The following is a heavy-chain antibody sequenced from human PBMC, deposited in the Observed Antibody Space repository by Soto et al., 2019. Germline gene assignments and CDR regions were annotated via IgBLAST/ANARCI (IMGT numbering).Heavy chain of an antibody. D-gene: IGHD2-21*01. Sequence: GGSLRLSCAASGFSFRNAWMSWVRQAPGKGLEWVGHIKSQGDGGTRDYAAPVKGRFTISRDDSKNTLFLQMNSLKNEDTAVYFCTTDLQAYCDGTTCHEGNYYYDDMDVWGQGTTVTVYS. J-gene: IGHJ6*02. V-gene: IGHV3-15*01. CDR1: GFSFRNAW. CDR3: TTDLQAYCDGTTCHEGNYYYDDMDV. CDR2: IKSQGDGGTR.